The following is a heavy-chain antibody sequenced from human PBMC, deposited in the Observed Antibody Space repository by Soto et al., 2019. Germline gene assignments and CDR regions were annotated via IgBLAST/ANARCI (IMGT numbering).Heavy chain of an antibody. V-gene: IGHV4-30-4*01. CDR2: IYSNEYT. CDR1: GGSISSGDYY. J-gene: IGHJ5*02. Sequence: QVQLQESGPGLVKASQTLSITCTVSGGSISSGDYYWSWISQPPGKGPEWIGYIYSNEYTSYEPSLKSRVTFSLDTSKNHFSLNLNSVTAADTAVYYCAGGALGYNWFDPWGQGTLVTVSS. D-gene: IGHD3-16*01. CDR3: AGGALGYNWFDP.